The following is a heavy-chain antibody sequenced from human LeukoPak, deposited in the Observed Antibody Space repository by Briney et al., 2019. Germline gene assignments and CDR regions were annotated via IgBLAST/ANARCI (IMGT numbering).Heavy chain of an antibody. CDR3: ARIAAAGSYYYYYMDV. CDR2: IYYSGST. CDR1: GGTISSGDYY. Sequence: PSETLSLTCTISGGTISSGDYYWSWIRQPPGKGLEWIGYIYYSGSTYYNPSLKSRVTISVDTSKNQFSLKLSSVTAADTAVYYCARIAAAGSYYYYYMDVWGKGTTVTVSS. V-gene: IGHV4-30-4*01. D-gene: IGHD6-13*01. J-gene: IGHJ6*03.